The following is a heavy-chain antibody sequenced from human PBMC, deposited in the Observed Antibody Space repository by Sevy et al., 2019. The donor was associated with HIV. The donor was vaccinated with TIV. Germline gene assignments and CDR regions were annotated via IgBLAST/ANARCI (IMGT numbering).Heavy chain of an antibody. CDR1: GDSVSSNSAA. Sequence: SQTISLTCAISGDSVSSNSAAWNWIRQSPSRGLEWLGRTYYRSKWYNDYAVSVKSRITINPDTSKNQFSLQLNSVTPEDTAVYYCARDRAGLIAVAGTGNYYYYGMDVWGQGTTVTVSS. D-gene: IGHD6-19*01. V-gene: IGHV6-1*01. J-gene: IGHJ6*02. CDR2: TYYRSKWYN. CDR3: ARDRAGLIAVAGTGNYYYYGMDV.